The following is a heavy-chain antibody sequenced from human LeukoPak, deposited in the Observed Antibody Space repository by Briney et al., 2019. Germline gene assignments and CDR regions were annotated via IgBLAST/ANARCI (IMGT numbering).Heavy chain of an antibody. CDR1: GYTVTGYY. CDR3: ATSRGSPDYYFDY. J-gene: IGHJ4*02. D-gene: IGHD2-21*02. CDR2: INPNSGGT. V-gene: IGHV1-2*02. Sequence: ASVKVSCKASGYTVTGYYMHWVRQAPGQGLEWMGWINPNSGGTNYAQKFQGRVTMTRDTSISTAYMELSRLRSDDTAVYYCATSRGSPDYYFDYWGQGTLVTVSS.